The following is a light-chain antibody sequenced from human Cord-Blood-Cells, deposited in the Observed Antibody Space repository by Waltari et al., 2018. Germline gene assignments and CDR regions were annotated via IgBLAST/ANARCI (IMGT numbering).Light chain of an antibody. CDR3: SSYTSSSTWV. Sequence: QSALTQPASVSGSPGQSITISCTGTSSDVGGYNYVSWYQQHPGKAPKLMIYDVSNRPRGVSNCFSGSKSGNTASLTISGLQAEDEADYYCSSYTSSSTWVFGGGTKLTVL. CDR2: DVS. V-gene: IGLV2-14*01. J-gene: IGLJ3*02. CDR1: SSDVGGYNY.